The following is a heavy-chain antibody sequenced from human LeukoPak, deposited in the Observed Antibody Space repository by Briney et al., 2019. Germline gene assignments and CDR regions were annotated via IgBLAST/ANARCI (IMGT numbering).Heavy chain of an antibody. CDR2: IWYDGSNK. CDR1: GFTFSSYG. Sequence: VGSLRLSCAASGFTFSSYGMHWVRQAPGKGLEWVAVIWYDGSNKYYADSVKGRFTISRDNSKNTLYLQMNSLRAEDTAVYYCARDSPTTEYYDFWSGTYPGVAFDIWGQGTMVTVSS. V-gene: IGHV3-33*01. D-gene: IGHD3-3*01. J-gene: IGHJ3*02. CDR3: ARDSPTTEYYDFWSGTYPGVAFDI.